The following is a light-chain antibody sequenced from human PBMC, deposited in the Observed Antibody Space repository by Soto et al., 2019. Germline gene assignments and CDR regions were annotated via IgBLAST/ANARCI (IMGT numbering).Light chain of an antibody. J-gene: IGKJ1*01. CDR1: QSVSSN. CDR3: QQYNNWLRT. Sequence: EIVMTQSPATLSVSPGERATLSCRASQSVSSNLAWYQQKPGQAPRLLIYGASTRATGIPARISGSGSGTEFTLTISSLQSEDFAVYYWQQYNNWLRTFGQGTKVEIK. V-gene: IGKV3-15*01. CDR2: GAS.